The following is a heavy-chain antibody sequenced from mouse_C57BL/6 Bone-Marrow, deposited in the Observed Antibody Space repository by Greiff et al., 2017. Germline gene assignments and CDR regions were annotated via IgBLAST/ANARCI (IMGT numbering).Heavy chain of an antibody. V-gene: IGHV5-6*01. CDR1: GFTFSSYG. CDR2: ISSGGSYT. J-gene: IGHJ4*01. Sequence: EVKLMESGGDLVKPGGSLKLSCAASGFTFSSYGMSWVRQTPDKRLEWVATISSGGSYTYYPDSVKGRFTISRDNAKNTLYLQRSSLKSEDTAMYYCARLGVAMDDWGQGTSVTVSS. CDR3: ARLGVAMDD.